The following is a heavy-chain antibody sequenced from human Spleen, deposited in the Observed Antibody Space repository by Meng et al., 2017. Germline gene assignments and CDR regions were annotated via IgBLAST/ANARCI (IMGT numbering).Heavy chain of an antibody. CDR2: ISDSGGSA. J-gene: IGHJ4*02. D-gene: IGHD5-24*01. CDR1: GFTFSSSG. CDR3: AKERDGYSNFDY. V-gene: IGHV3-23*01. Sequence: GESLKISCAASGFTFSSSGMTWVRQAPGKGLEWVSTISDSGGSAWYADSVKGRFTISRDNSKNTLYLQMNSLRVEDTAIYYCAKERDGYSNFDYWGQGTLVTGYS.